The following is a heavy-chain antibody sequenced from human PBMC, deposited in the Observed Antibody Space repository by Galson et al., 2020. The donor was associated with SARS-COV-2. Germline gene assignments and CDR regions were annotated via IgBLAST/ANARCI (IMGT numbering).Heavy chain of an antibody. D-gene: IGHD6-13*01. CDR1: GDSISSHNW. V-gene: IGHV4-4*02. CDR3: ARIGPTAGAFYAFDI. Sequence: SETLSLTCAVSGDSISSHNWWSWVRQYPGKGLEWIGEIHHSGSPNYNPSLKSRVTISVDKSQNQFSLNLRSMTAADTAVYFCARIGPTAGAFYAFDIWGQGTMVTVSS. CDR2: IHHSGSP. J-gene: IGHJ3*02.